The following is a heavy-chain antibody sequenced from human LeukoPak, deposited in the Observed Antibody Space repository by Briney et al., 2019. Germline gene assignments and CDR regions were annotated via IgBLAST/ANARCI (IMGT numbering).Heavy chain of an antibody. CDR3: ARAYYYGSGSYLVRF. CDR2: MNPNSGNT. V-gene: IGHV1-8*02. CDR1: GFTFTGYY. D-gene: IGHD3-10*01. Sequence: GASVKVSCKASGFTFTGYYIHWVRQATGQGLEWMGWMNPNSGNTGYAQKFQGRVTMTRNTSISTAYMELSSLRSEDTAVYYCARAYYYGSGSYLVRFWGQGTLVTVSS. J-gene: IGHJ4*02.